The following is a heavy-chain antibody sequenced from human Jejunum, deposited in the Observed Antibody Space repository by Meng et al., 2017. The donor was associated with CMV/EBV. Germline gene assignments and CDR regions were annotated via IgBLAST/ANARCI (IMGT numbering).Heavy chain of an antibody. J-gene: IGHJ4*02. CDR3: ARDGGGFNSSPFDR. CDR1: GFTFSSNA. Sequence: GFTFSSNAMHWVRQAPGKGLEWVAVTSYDGNSQYYTDSVKGRFTISRDNSDNMLYLHMNSLRADDTALYYCARDGGGFNSSPFDRWGQGTRVTVSS. CDR2: TSYDGNSQ. D-gene: IGHD3-16*01. V-gene: IGHV3-30*04.